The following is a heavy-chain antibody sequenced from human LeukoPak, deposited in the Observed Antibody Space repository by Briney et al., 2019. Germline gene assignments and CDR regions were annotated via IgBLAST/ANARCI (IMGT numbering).Heavy chain of an antibody. CDR3: ARVDSSSSGYYFDY. CDR2: IYHSGST. CDR1: GYSIRSGFY. J-gene: IGHJ4*02. Sequence: SETLSLTCTVSGYSIRSGFYWGWIRQPPGKGLEWIGNIYHSGSTYYNPSLKSRVTISVDTSKNQFSLKLSSVTAADTAVYYCARVDSSSSGYYFDYWGQGTLVTVSS. D-gene: IGHD6-6*01. V-gene: IGHV4-38-2*02.